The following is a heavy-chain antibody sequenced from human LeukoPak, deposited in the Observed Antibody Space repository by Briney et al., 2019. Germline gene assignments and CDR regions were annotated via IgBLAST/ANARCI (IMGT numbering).Heavy chain of an antibody. CDR2: ISGSGGST. V-gene: IGHV3-23*01. CDR3: AKDPGYSYGYSDYFDY. CDR1: GFTFSSYA. J-gene: IGHJ4*02. D-gene: IGHD5-18*01. Sequence: GGSLRLSCAASGFTFSSYAMSWVRQAPGKGLEWVSAISGSGGSTYYADSVKGRFTISRDNSKNTLYLQMNSLRAEDTAVYYCAKDPGYSYGYSDYFDYWGQGTLVTVSS.